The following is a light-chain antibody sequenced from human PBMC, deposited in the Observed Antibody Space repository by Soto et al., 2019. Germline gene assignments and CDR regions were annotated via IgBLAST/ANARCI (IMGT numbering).Light chain of an antibody. CDR2: RNN. CDR1: SSNIGSNY. CDR3: AAWDDSLSAWV. J-gene: IGLJ3*02. Sequence: QSVVTQPPSASGTPGQRVTISCSGSSSNIGSNYVYWYQQFPGTAPKLLIYRNNQRPSGVPDQFSGSKSGTSASLAISGLRSEDEADYYCAAWDDSLSAWVFGGGTKLTVL. V-gene: IGLV1-47*01.